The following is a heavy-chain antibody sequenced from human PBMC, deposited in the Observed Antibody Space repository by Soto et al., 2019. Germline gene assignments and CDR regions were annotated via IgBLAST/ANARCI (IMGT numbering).Heavy chain of an antibody. CDR2: ISGSGGST. J-gene: IGHJ6*02. CDR1: GFTFSSYA. CDR3: AKGQGDIVVVPAAAFYYYYGMDV. Sequence: GGSLRLSCAASGFTFSSYAMSWVRQAPGKGLEWVSAISGSGGSTYYADSVKGRFTISRDNSKNTLYLQMNSLRAEDMAVYYCAKGQGDIVVVPAAAFYYYYGMDVWGQGTTVTVSS. V-gene: IGHV3-23*01. D-gene: IGHD2-2*01.